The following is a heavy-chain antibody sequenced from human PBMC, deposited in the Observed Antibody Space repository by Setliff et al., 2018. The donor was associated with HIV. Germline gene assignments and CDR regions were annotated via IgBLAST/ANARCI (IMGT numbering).Heavy chain of an antibody. D-gene: IGHD2-2*01. J-gene: IGHJ4*02. V-gene: IGHV4-31*03. Sequence: KPSETLSLTCTVTGGSISSGGYYWSWIRQHPGKGLEWIGFISYSGSTYYNPSLKSRVAISVDTSKNQFSLKLSSVTAADTAVYYCARGFHYAQRPPLYYSDYWGQGTLVTVSS. CDR2: ISYSGST. CDR3: ARGFHYAQRPPLYYSDY. CDR1: GGSISSGGYY.